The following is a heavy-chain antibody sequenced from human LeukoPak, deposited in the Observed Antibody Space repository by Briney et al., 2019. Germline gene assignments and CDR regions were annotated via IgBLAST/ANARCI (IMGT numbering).Heavy chain of an antibody. Sequence: GGSLRLSCAASGFTFSSYAMSWVRQAPGKGLEWVSAISGSGGSTYYADSVKGRFTISRDNSKNTLYLQMNSLRAEDTAVYYCAKDPRGYSGYDRDYWGQGTLVTSPQ. D-gene: IGHD5-12*01. V-gene: IGHV3-23*01. J-gene: IGHJ4*02. CDR3: AKDPRGYSGYDRDY. CDR2: ISGSGGST. CDR1: GFTFSSYA.